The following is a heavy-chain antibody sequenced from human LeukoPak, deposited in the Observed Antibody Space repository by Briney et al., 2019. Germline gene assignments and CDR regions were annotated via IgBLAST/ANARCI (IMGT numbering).Heavy chain of an antibody. D-gene: IGHD3-3*01. CDR2: IYHSGST. Sequence: SGTLSLTCAVSGGSISSSNWWSWVRQPPGKGLGWIGEIYHSGSTNYNPSLKSRVTISVDKSKNQFSLKLSSVTAADTAVYYCAREDRGYDFWSGYLSYWGQGTLVTVSS. CDR1: GGSISSSNW. CDR3: AREDRGYDFWSGYLSY. J-gene: IGHJ4*02. V-gene: IGHV4-4*02.